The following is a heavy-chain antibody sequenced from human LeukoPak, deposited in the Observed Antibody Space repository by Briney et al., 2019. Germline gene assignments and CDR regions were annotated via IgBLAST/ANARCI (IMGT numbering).Heavy chain of an antibody. CDR2: ISGSGGST. CDR1: GFTFSSYA. CDR3: AKDQGYSSSWFDY. V-gene: IGHV3-23*01. J-gene: IGHJ4*02. Sequence: GGSLRLSCAASGFTFSSYAMSWVRQAPGKGLEWVSAISGSGGSTYYADSVKGRFTISRDNSKNTLYLQMNSPRAEDTAVYYCAKDQGYSSSWFDYWGQGTLVTVSS. D-gene: IGHD6-13*01.